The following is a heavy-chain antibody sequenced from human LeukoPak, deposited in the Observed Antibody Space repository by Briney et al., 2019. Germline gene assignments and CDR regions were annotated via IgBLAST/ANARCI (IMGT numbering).Heavy chain of an antibody. CDR1: GFTFSSYS. V-gene: IGHV3-21*01. D-gene: IGHD6-13*01. Sequence: GGSLRLSCAASGFTFSSYSMNWVRQAPGKGLEWVSSISSSSSYIYYADSVKGRFTISRDNAKNSLYLQMNSLRAEDTAVYYCARRIAAAGPDAFDIWGQGTMVTVSS. J-gene: IGHJ3*02. CDR2: ISSSSSYI. CDR3: ARRIAAAGPDAFDI.